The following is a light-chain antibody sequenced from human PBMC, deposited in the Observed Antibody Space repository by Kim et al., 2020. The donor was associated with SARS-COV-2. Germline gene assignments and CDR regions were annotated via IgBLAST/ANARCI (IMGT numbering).Light chain of an antibody. CDR3: SSYSGTNFFFVV. CDR1: SSDGGPYHY. J-gene: IGLJ7*01. CDR2: EVT. Sequence: QSALTQPPSASGSLGQSVTISCTGTSSDGGPYHYVSWYQQHPGKAPKLIIYEVTKRPSGVPDRFSGSKSGNTASLTVSGLQAEDEAIYFCSSYSGTNFFFVVFGGPTQLTVL. V-gene: IGLV2-8*01.